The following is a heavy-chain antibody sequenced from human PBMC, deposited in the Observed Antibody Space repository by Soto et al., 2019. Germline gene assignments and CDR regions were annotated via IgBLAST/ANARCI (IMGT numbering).Heavy chain of an antibody. D-gene: IGHD1-26*01. V-gene: IGHV4-59*11. CDR1: GGAISSHY. CDR3: ARDGREASGMDV. J-gene: IGHJ6*02. Sequence: SDTTSPTCTVSGGAISSHYWSWVRQAPGKGLEWIGHIYYRGSTSYNPSLRSRSTISVDTSNNQFSLKLNSVTTADTAVYYCARDGREASGMDVWGQGTKVTVS. CDR2: IYYRGST.